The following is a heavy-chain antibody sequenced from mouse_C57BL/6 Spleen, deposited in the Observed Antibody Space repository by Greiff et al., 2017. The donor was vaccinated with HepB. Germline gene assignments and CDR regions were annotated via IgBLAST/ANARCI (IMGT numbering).Heavy chain of an antibody. CDR3: AREEIYYYGSSYVNAMDY. V-gene: IGHV1-82*01. CDR2: IYPGDGDT. CDR1: GYAFSSSW. J-gene: IGHJ4*01. D-gene: IGHD1-1*01. Sequence: VMLVESGPELVKPGASVKISCKASGYAFSSSWMNWVKQRPGKGLEWIGRIYPGDGDTNYNGKFKGKATLTADKSSSTAYMQLSSLTSEDSAVYFGAREEIYYYGSSYVNAMDYWGQGTSVTVSS.